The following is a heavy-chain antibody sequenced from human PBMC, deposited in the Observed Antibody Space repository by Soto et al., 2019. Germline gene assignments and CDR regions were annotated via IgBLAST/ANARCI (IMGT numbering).Heavy chain of an antibody. CDR3: ARVDCSCTNCRDFYFYYGIDV. CDR2: IYQSGTT. D-gene: IGHD2-2*01. V-gene: IGHV4-4*02. CDR1: GGSIGRSNW. J-gene: IGHJ6*02. Sequence: SETLSLTCVVSGGSIGRSNWWSWVRQPPGKGLEWIGEIYQSGTTNYNPSFEGRVTMAVDKSKNQFSLQMSSVTAADTAVYYCARVDCSCTNCRDFYFYYGIDVWGHGTTVTVPS.